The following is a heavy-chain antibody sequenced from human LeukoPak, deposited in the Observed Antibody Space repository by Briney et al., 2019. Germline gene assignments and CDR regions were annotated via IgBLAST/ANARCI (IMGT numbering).Heavy chain of an antibody. CDR3: ARVTYYYDSSGYYYVGWYFDL. J-gene: IGHJ2*01. D-gene: IGHD3-22*01. Sequence: PSETLSLTCTVSGGSISSYYWSWIRQPPRKGLGWIGYIYFSWSTNYNPSLKSRVTISVDTSKNQFSLKLSSVTAADTAVYYCARVTYYYDSSGYYYVGWYFDLWGRGTLVTVSS. CDR1: GGSISSYY. V-gene: IGHV4-59*01. CDR2: IYFSWST.